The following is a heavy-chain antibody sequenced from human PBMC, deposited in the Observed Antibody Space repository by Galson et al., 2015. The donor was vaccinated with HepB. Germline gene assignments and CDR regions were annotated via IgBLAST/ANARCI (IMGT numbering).Heavy chain of an antibody. CDR3: ATDPLLRT. J-gene: IGHJ5*02. D-gene: IGHD2/OR15-2a*01. Sequence: SLRLSCAASGFTFSSYAMHWVRQAPGKGLEWVAVISYDGSNKYYADSVKGRFTISGDNSKNTLYLQMNSLKTEDTAVYYCATDPLLRTWGQGTLVTVSS. V-gene: IGHV3-30-3*01. CDR2: ISYDGSNK. CDR1: GFTFSSYA.